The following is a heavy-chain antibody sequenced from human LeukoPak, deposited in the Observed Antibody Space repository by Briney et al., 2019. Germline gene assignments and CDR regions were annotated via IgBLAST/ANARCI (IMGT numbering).Heavy chain of an antibody. Sequence: PGGSLRLSCAASGFTFSRYWMSWVRQAPGKGLEWVANVNQDGGDKYHADSVKGRFTISRDNAKNSLYLQMNSLRAEDTAVYYCARDGGTVTHFDYWGQGTLVTVSS. D-gene: IGHD4-17*01. V-gene: IGHV3-7*03. CDR2: VNQDGGDK. CDR1: GFTFSRYW. J-gene: IGHJ4*02. CDR3: ARDGGTVTHFDY.